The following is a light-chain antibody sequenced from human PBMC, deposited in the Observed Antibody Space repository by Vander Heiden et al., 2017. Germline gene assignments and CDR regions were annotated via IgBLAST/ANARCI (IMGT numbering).Light chain of an antibody. CDR3: QQRET. V-gene: IGKV1-39*01. CDR2: AAS. J-gene: IGKJ1*01. Sequence: DIQMSQSPSSLSASVGDRVTITCRASQSISSYLNWYQQKPGKAPKLLIYAASSLLSWVPSRFSGSGSGTDFTLTISSLQPEDFANYYCQQRETFGQGTKVEIK. CDR1: QSISSY.